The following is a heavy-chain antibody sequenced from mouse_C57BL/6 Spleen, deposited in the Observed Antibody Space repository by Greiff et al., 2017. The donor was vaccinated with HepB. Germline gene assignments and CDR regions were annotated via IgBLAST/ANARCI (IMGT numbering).Heavy chain of an antibody. D-gene: IGHD1-1*01. J-gene: IGHJ2*01. CDR1: GFTFSSYA. V-gene: IGHV5-4*01. CDR2: ISDGGSYT. CDR3: ARGDYGSSYGGFDY. Sequence: EVHLVESGGGLVKPGGSLKLSCAASGFTFSSYAMSWVRRTPEKRLEWVATISDGGSYTYYPDNVKGRFTISRDNAKNNLYLQMSHLKSEDTAMYYCARGDYGSSYGGFDYWGQGTTLTVSS.